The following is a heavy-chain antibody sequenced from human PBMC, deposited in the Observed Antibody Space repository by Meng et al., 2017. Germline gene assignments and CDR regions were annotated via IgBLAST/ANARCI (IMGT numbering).Heavy chain of an antibody. CDR3: ASGYSSGWVDY. D-gene: IGHD6-19*01. Sequence: LRLSCIVSGGSISSGGYYWSWIRQHPGKGLEWIGYIYYSGSTYYNPSLKSRVTISVDTSKNQFSLKLSSVTAADTAVYYCASGYSSGWVDYWGQGTLVTVSS. CDR1: GGSISSGGYY. V-gene: IGHV4-31*03. CDR2: IYYSGST. J-gene: IGHJ4*02.